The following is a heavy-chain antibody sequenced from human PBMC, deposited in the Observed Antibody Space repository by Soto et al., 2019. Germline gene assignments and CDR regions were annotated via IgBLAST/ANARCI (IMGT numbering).Heavy chain of an antibody. V-gene: IGHV3-11*01. J-gene: IGHJ5*02. Sequence: GGSLRLSCAASGFTFSDYYMSWIRQAPGKGLEWVSYISSSGDTIYYADSVKGRFTISRDNAKNSLYLQMNSLRAEDTAVYYCARDLVVFASWFDPWGQGTLVTVSS. D-gene: IGHD2-21*01. CDR3: ARDLVVFASWFDP. CDR2: ISSSGDTI. CDR1: GFTFSDYY.